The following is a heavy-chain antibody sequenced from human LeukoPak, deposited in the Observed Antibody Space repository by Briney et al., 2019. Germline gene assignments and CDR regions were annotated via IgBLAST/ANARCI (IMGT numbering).Heavy chain of an antibody. CDR3: AKLTSD. Sequence: GGSLRLSCAASGFTFSSSAMSWLPQAPGKGLEWFSSIIVGGSTTFYADSVKGRFTISRDNIKSTLSLQMNSLRAEDTAIYYCAKLTSDWGQGTLVTVSS. J-gene: IGHJ4*02. V-gene: IGHV3-23*01. CDR2: IIVGGSTT. CDR1: GFTFSSSA.